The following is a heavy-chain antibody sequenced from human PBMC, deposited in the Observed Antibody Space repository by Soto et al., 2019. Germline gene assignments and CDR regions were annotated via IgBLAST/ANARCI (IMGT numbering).Heavy chain of an antibody. Sequence: QVQLMQSGAEVKKPGASVKVSCKASGDTFSDYYIHWVRQAPGQGLEWMGTVNPSGGHTTYSQHLLGRVTMTRDTSTSPLHMGLTSLTSEDTAVYYCARGGHVVVVTAALDYWGQGTLVTVSS. V-gene: IGHV1-46*04. CDR1: GDTFSDYY. CDR2: VNPSGGHT. CDR3: ARGGHVVVVTAALDY. D-gene: IGHD2-21*02. J-gene: IGHJ4*02.